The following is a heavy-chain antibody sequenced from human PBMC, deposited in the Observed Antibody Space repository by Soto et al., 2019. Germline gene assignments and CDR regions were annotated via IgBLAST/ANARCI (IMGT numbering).Heavy chain of an antibody. CDR2: ISGYNGDT. V-gene: IGHV1-18*04. Sequence: GASVKVSFKASGYPFTRYSIRWLRQAPGQGLEWMGWISGYNGDTEYSKNFQGRLTMTIDTSTTTASMELRSLRSDDTAVYYCARASLTIFGAPYGMDVWGQGTSVTVSS. J-gene: IGHJ6*02. CDR1: GYPFTRYS. D-gene: IGHD3-3*01. CDR3: ARASLTIFGAPYGMDV.